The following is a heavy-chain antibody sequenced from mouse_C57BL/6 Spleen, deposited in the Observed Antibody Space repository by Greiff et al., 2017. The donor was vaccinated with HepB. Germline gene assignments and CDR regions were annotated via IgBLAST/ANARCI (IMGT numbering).Heavy chain of an antibody. CDR2: INPNNGGT. D-gene: IGHD1-1*01. Sequence: VQLQQSGPELVKPGASVKISCKASGYTFTDYYMNWVKQSHGKSLEWIGDINPNNGGTSYNQKFKGKATLTVDKSSSTAYMELRSLTSEDSAVYYCARRLLPRYFDYWGQGTTLTVSS. CDR1: GYTFTDYY. CDR3: ARRLLPRYFDY. V-gene: IGHV1-26*01. J-gene: IGHJ2*01.